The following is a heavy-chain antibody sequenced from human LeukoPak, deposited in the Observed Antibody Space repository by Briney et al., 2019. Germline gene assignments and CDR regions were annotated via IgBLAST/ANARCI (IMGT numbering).Heavy chain of an antibody. D-gene: IGHD4-17*01. CDR3: TRMTTGHDY. V-gene: IGHV4-34*01. CDR2: INHSGYT. J-gene: IGHJ4*02. Sequence: SETLSLTCAVSGVSFNDYYWSWVRQTPGKGLEWIGEINHSGYTNDSPSLKSRVTLSIDTSRKQFSLNVRSVAVADTGIYYCTRMTTGHDYWGQGTLVTVSS. CDR1: GVSFNDYY.